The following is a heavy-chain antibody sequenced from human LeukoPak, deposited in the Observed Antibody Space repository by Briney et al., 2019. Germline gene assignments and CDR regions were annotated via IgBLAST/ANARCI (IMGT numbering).Heavy chain of an antibody. CDR1: GYTFTDYY. CDR3: AREWGNGFLN. D-gene: IGHD6-19*01. J-gene: IGHJ4*02. V-gene: IGHV1-2*02. Sequence: GASVKVSCKSSGYTFTDYYMHWVRQAPGQGLEWMGWINPNSGDTNYAQKFQGRVIVTRDTSISTAYMELSRLRSDDTAVYYCAREWGNGFLNWGQGTLVTVSS. CDR2: INPNSGDT.